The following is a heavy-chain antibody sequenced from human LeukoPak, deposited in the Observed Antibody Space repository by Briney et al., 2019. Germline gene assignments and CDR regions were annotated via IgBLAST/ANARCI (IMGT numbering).Heavy chain of an antibody. Sequence: GGSLRLSCAASGFTFGNYAMTWVRQAPGKGLEWVSGISDSGCSTYYADSVKGRFTISRDNSKNTLYLQLNSLRVEDTAVYYCAKDLGARGVEATPGNWGQGTLVTVSS. V-gene: IGHV3-23*01. CDR2: ISDSGCST. D-gene: IGHD3-10*01. CDR1: GFTFGNYA. J-gene: IGHJ4*02. CDR3: AKDLGARGVEATPGN.